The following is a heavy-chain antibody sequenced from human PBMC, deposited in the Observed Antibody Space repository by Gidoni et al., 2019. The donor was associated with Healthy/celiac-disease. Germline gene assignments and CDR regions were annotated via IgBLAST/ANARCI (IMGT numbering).Heavy chain of an antibody. D-gene: IGHD1-26*01. J-gene: IGHJ4*02. V-gene: IGHV3-30*02. Sequence: QVQLVESGGGVVQTGGSLRLSRAASGFTFSSYGMHWVRQAPGKGLEWVAFIRYDGSNKYYADSVKGRFTSSRDNSKNTLYLQMNSLRAEDTAVYYCAKAGGSFSIDYWGQGTLVTVSS. CDR1: GFTFSSYG. CDR2: IRYDGSNK. CDR3: AKAGGSFSIDY.